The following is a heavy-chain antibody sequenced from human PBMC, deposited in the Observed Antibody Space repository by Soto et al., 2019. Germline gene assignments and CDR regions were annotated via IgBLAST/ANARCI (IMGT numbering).Heavy chain of an antibody. D-gene: IGHD6-13*01. CDR2: IYYSGST. CDR3: ARHEPVLIAAAGTGWFDP. V-gene: IGHV4-34*01. CDR1: GGSFSGYY. J-gene: IGHJ5*02. Sequence: SETLSLTCAVYGGSFSGYYWSWIRQHPGKGLEWIGSIYYSGSTYYNPSLKSRVTISVDTSKNQFSLKLSSVTAADTAVYYCARHEPVLIAAAGTGWFDPWGQGTLVTVSS.